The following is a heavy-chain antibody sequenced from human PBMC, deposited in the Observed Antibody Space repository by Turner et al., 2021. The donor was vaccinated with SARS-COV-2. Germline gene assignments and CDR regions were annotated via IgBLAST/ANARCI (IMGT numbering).Heavy chain of an antibody. Sequence: QLQLQKSGPGLVKPSETLSLTCTVSGGSISSSSYYWGWIRQPPGKGLEWIGSIYYSGSTYYNPSLKSRVTISVDTSKNQFYLKLSSVTAADTAVYYCARLDYDSSGYYSSGFDYWGQGTLVTVSS. J-gene: IGHJ4*02. CDR2: IYYSGST. CDR3: ARLDYDSSGYYSSGFDY. CDR1: GGSISSSSYY. V-gene: IGHV4-39*01. D-gene: IGHD3-22*01.